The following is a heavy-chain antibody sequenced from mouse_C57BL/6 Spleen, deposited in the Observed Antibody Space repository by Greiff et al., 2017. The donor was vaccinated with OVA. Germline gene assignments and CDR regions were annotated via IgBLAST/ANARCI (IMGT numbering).Heavy chain of an antibody. J-gene: IGHJ1*03. CDR2: IDPEDGDT. CDR3: TTYYDYGGWYFDV. CDR1: GFNIKAYY. V-gene: IGHV14-1*01. D-gene: IGHD2-4*01. Sequence: VQLQQSGAELVRPGASVKLSCTASGFNIKAYYMHWVKQRPEQGLEWIGRIDPEDGDTEYAPKFQGKATMTADTSSNTAYLQLSSLTSEDTAVYYCTTYYDYGGWYFDVWGTGTTVTVSS.